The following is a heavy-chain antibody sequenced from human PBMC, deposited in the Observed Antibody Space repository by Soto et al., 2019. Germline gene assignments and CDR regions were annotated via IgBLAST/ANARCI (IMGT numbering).Heavy chain of an antibody. D-gene: IGHD6-13*01. CDR1: GGSISSYY. Sequence: SETLSLTCTVSGGSISSYYWSWIRQPPGKGLEWIGYIYYSGSTNYNPSLKSRVTISVDTSKNPFSLKLSSVTAAATAVYYCARVGYSGSWYRGGAFDIWGQGTMVTVSS. CDR2: IYYSGST. J-gene: IGHJ3*02. CDR3: ARVGYSGSWYRGGAFDI. V-gene: IGHV4-59*01.